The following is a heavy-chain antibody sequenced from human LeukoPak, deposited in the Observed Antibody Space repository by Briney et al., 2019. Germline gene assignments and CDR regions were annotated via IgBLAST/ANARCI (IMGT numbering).Heavy chain of an antibody. CDR1: GFTFSSYW. V-gene: IGHV3-7*01. CDR2: IKQDGSEK. J-gene: IGHJ4*02. Sequence: QPGRSLRLSCAASGFTFSSYWMSWVRQAPGKGLEWVANIKQDGSEKYYVDSVKGRFTISRDNAKNSLYLQMNSLRAEDTAVYYCARDYGEPYFDYWGQGTLVTVSS. D-gene: IGHD4-17*01. CDR3: ARDYGEPYFDY.